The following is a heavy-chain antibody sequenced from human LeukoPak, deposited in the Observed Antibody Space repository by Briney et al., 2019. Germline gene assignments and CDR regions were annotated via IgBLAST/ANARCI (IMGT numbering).Heavy chain of an antibody. CDR2: MNPNSGNT. D-gene: IGHD6-13*01. CDR1: GYTFTSYD. J-gene: IGHJ5*02. Sequence: ASVEVSCKASGYTFTSYDINWVRQATGQGLEWMGWMNPNSGNTGYAQKFQGRVTMTRNTSISTAYMELSSLRSEDTAVYYCARDGYSSSWTLNWFDPWGQGTLVTVSS. CDR3: ARDGYSSSWTLNWFDP. V-gene: IGHV1-8*01.